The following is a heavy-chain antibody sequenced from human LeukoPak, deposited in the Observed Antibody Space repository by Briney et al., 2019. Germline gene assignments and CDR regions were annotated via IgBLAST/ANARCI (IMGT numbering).Heavy chain of an antibody. D-gene: IGHD2-15*01. CDR1: GGSISSSSYY. CDR2: VYYSGST. J-gene: IGHJ4*02. V-gene: IGHV4-39*01. CDR3: ARRPFCSGGSCPFDY. Sequence: SETLSLTCTVSGGSISSSSYYWGWIRQPPGKGLEWIGSVYYSGSTYYNPSVKSRATISVDTSKTQFSLKLSSVTAADTAVYYCARRPFCSGGSCPFDYWGQGTLVTVSS.